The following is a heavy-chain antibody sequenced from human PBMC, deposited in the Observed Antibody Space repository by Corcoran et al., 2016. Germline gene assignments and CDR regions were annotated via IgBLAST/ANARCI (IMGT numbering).Heavy chain of an antibody. V-gene: IGHV3-48*04. CDR1: GFTFSSYS. D-gene: IGHD5-12*01. Sequence: EVQLVESGGGLVQPGGSLRLSCVASGFTFSSYSMNWVHQAPGKGLEWVSYISSSSSTIYYADSVKGRCTISRDNAKNSLYLQMNSPRAEDTAVYYWAREIRIWSDGYNYWDYWGQGTLVTVSS. CDR3: AREIRIWSDGYNYWDY. CDR2: ISSSSSTI. J-gene: IGHJ4*02.